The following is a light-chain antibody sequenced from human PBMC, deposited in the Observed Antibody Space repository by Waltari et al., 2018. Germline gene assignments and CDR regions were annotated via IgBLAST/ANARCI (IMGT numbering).Light chain of an antibody. CDR1: SLRTSY. J-gene: IGLJ3*02. Sequence: SSELTQDPAVSVALGQTIRFTCQGDSLRTSYASWYQVKPGQAPVLVIYGNDKRPAGIPDRISGYSSGTTSSLTITGAQAEDEADYYCSSRNGRANEVVFAGGTKVTVL. CDR3: SSRNGRANEVV. V-gene: IGLV3-19*01. CDR2: GND.